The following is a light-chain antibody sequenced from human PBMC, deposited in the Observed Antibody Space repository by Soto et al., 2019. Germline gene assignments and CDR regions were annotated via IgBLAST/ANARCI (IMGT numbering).Light chain of an antibody. CDR1: SGHSSYI. CDR2: LEGRGNY. J-gene: IGLJ3*02. Sequence: QLVLTQSSSASASLGSSVKLTCTLSSGHSSYIIAWHQQQPGKAPRYLMKLEGRGNYNKGSGVPDRFSGSSSGADRYLTXXXXXXXXXXDXYCETWDSNTWVFGGGTKLTV. CDR3: ETWDSNTWV. V-gene: IGLV4-60*01.